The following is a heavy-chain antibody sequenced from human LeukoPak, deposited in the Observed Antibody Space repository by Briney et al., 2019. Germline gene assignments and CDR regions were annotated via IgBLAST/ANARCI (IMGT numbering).Heavy chain of an antibody. CDR3: ARDNDISRGFYYAMDV. D-gene: IGHD3-9*01. CDR1: GGSFSGYY. Sequence: SETLSLTCAVYGGSFSGYYWSWIRQPPGKGLEWIGEINHSGSTNYNPSLKSRVTISVDTSKNQFSLKLSSVTAVDTAVYYCARDNDISRGFYYAMDVWGRGTTVIVSS. CDR2: INHSGST. V-gene: IGHV4-34*01. J-gene: IGHJ6*02.